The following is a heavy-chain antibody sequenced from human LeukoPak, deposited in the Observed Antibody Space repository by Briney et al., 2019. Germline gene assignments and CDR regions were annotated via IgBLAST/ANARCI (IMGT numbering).Heavy chain of an antibody. V-gene: IGHV4-59*01. Sequence: SETLSLTCTVSGGSISSYYWSWIRQPPGKGLEWIGYIYYSGSTNYNSSLKSRVTISVDTSKNQFSLKLSSVTAADTAVYYCARESPYYYDSSGYRYYYYYGMDVWGQGTTVTVSS. J-gene: IGHJ6*02. CDR3: ARESPYYYDSSGYRYYYYYGMDV. CDR2: IYYSGST. D-gene: IGHD3-22*01. CDR1: GGSISSYY.